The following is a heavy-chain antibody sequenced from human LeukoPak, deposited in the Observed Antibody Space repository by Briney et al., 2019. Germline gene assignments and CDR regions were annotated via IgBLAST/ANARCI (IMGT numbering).Heavy chain of an antibody. CDR3: ARAFSGWSYYYYYMDV. CDR1: GYTFTGYY. J-gene: IGHJ6*03. Sequence: ASVKVSCKASGYTFTGYYMHWVRQAPGQGLEWMGWINPNSGGTNYAQKFQGRVTMTRDTSISTAYMELSRLRSDDTAVYYCARAFSGWSYYYYYMDVWGKGTTVTVSS. D-gene: IGHD6-19*01. V-gene: IGHV1-2*02. CDR2: INPNSGGT.